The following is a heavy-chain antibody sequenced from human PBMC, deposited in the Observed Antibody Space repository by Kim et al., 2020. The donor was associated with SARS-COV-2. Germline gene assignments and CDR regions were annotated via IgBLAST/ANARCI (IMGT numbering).Heavy chain of an antibody. V-gene: IGHV6-1*01. CDR1: GDSVSSNSAA. D-gene: IGHD2-2*01. J-gene: IGHJ5*02. CDR2: TYYRSKWYN. Sequence: SQTLSLTCAISGDSVSSNSAAWNWIRQSPSRGLEWLGRTYYRSKWYNDYAVSVKSRITINPDTSKNQFSLQLNSVTPEDTAVYYCARFFYCSSTSCYEDWFDPWGQGTLVTFSS. CDR3: ARFFYCSSTSCYEDWFDP.